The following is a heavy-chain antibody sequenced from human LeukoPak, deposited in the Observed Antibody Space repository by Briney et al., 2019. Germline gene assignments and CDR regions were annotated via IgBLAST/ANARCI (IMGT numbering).Heavy chain of an antibody. J-gene: IGHJ4*02. CDR3: ARDRSTLLYWVGAADS. CDR2: ISRDGSKT. D-gene: IGHD3-10*01. CDR1: GFTFSTYA. Sequence: GGSLRLSCSASGFTFSTYAIHWVRQAPGKGLEWVAVISRDGSKTYHAASVKGRFTISRDNFKNALYLQMDSLRPDDTALYYCARDRSTLLYWVGAADSWGPGTLVTVSS. V-gene: IGHV3-30*04.